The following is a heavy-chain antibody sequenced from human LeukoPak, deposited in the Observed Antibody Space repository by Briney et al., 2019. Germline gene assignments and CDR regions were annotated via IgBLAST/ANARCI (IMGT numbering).Heavy chain of an antibody. Sequence: SVKVSCKASGGTFSMYVISWVRQAPGQGLEWMGGVIPIFGSANYAQKFQGRVTITADDSASTAYMELSSLRSEDTAVYYCARTVHSMVRGALYYYMDVWGKGTTVTVSS. CDR3: ARTVHSMVRGALYYYMDV. D-gene: IGHD3-10*01. J-gene: IGHJ6*03. CDR1: GGTFSMYV. CDR2: VIPIFGSA. V-gene: IGHV1-69*13.